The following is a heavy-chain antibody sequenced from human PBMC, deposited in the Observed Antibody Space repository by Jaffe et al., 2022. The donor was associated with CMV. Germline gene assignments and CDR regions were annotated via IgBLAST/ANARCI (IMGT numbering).Heavy chain of an antibody. Sequence: EVQLVESGGGLVQPGGSLRLSCAASGFTFSSYSMNWVRQAPGKGLEWVSYISSSSSTIYYADSVKGRFTISRDNAKNSLYLQMNSLRDEDTAVYYCAREAPHYYGSGSYYNPRAYYYYGMDVWGQGTTVTVSS. CDR1: GFTFSSYS. D-gene: IGHD3-10*01. CDR3: AREAPHYYGSGSYYNPRAYYYYGMDV. V-gene: IGHV3-48*02. CDR2: ISSSSSTI. J-gene: IGHJ6*02.